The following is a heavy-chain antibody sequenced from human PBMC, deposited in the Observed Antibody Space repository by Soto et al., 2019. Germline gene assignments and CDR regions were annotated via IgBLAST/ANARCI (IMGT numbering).Heavy chain of an antibody. D-gene: IGHD2-15*01. Sequence: EVQLLESGGGLVQPGGSLRLSCAASGFTFSSYAMSWVRQAPGKGLEWVSAISGSGGSTYYADSVKGRFTISRDNSKNTLYLQMNSLRAEDTAVYYCAKNIDCSGPANYGMDVWGQGTTVTVSS. V-gene: IGHV3-23*01. CDR3: AKNIDCSGPANYGMDV. CDR2: ISGSGGST. CDR1: GFTFSSYA. J-gene: IGHJ6*02.